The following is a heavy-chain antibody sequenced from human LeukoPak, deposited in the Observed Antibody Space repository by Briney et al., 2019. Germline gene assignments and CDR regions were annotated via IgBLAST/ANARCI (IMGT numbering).Heavy chain of an antibody. CDR1: GYTFTGYY. V-gene: IGHV1-2*02. Sequence: SVTVSCKPCGYTFTGYYMQWVGQAPGQELEWMGWINPNSGGTNYAQKFQGRVTMTRDTSISTAYMELSRLRSDDTAVYYCARLGCSGGSCYSVDYWGQGTLVTVSS. CDR2: INPNSGGT. D-gene: IGHD2-15*01. CDR3: ARLGCSGGSCYSVDY. J-gene: IGHJ4*02.